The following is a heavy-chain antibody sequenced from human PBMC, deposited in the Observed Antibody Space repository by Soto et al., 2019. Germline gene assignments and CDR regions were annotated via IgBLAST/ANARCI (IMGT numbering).Heavy chain of an antibody. CDR2: IYLGDSET. V-gene: IGHV5-51*01. J-gene: IGHJ6*02. CDR3: ARPAVAAQPGHTMDA. D-gene: IGHD6-13*01. Sequence: GESLKISCKGSGYSFSNYWIGWVRQMPGKGLEWMGIIYLGDSETRYSPSFEGQVTISADKSISTAYLQWNSLKASDTAIYYCARPAVAAQPGHTMDAWGQGTTVTVSS. CDR1: GYSFSNYW.